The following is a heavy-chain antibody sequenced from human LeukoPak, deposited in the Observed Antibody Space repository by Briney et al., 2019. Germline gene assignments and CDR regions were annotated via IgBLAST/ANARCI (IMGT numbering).Heavy chain of an antibody. V-gene: IGHV3-74*01. J-gene: IGHJ4*02. CDR2: INSGGSST. CDR1: GFTFSNYW. CDR3: AKGGATVIDY. D-gene: IGHD4-17*01. Sequence: GGSLRLSCAASGFTFSNYWMHWVRQAPGKGLVWVSRINSGGSSTTSADSVKGRFTISRDNAKNTLYLQMNSLRAEDTAVHYCAKGGATVIDYWGQGTLVTVSS.